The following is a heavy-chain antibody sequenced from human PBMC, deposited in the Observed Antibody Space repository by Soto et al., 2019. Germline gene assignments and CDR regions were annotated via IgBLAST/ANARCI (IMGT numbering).Heavy chain of an antibody. D-gene: IGHD3-22*01. CDR1: GGTFSSYA. CDR2: IIPIFGTA. Sequence: GASVKVSCKASGGTFSSYAISWVRQAPGQGLEWMGGIIPIFGTANYAQKFQGRVTITADESTSTAYMELSSLRSEDTAVYYCAILVRSSGYYPAFDYWGQGTLVTVSS. J-gene: IGHJ4*02. CDR3: AILVRSSGYYPAFDY. V-gene: IGHV1-69*13.